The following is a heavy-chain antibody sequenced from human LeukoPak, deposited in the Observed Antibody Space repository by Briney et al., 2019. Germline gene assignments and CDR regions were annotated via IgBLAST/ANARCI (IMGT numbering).Heavy chain of an antibody. V-gene: IGHV5-51*01. Sequence: GESLKISCTGSGYSFSNNWIGWVRQMPGKGLEWLGIIYPGDSETRYSPSFQGQATMSADRSISTAYLQWTSLKASDTAMYFCSRRASTAVVFDIWGQGTMVTVSS. CDR3: SRRASTAVVFDI. CDR2: IYPGDSET. CDR1: GYSFSNNW. J-gene: IGHJ3*02.